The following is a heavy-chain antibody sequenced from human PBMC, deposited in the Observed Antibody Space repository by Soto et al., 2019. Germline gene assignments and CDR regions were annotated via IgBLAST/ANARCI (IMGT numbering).Heavy chain of an antibody. CDR1: RLTFSTYD. J-gene: IGHJ6*02. CDR3: AGEPRGGAYDMDV. V-gene: IGHV3-33*01. CDR2: IWSDGSRQ. D-gene: IGHD3-16*01. Sequence: PGGSLRLSCAASRLTFSTYDMHWVRQAPGKGLEWVALIWSDGSRQFYGDSVKGRFTISRDNSKNTLSLQMNSLRVEDTAIHYCAGEPRGGAYDMDVWGQGTTVTVYS.